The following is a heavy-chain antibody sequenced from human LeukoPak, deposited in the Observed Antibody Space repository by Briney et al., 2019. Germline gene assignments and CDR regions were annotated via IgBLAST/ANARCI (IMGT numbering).Heavy chain of an antibody. V-gene: IGHV3-23*01. J-gene: IGHJ4*02. CDR1: GFTFSTYE. CDR2: ISGGGSRT. D-gene: IGHD6-19*01. Sequence: PGGSLRLSCAASGFTFSTYEMNWVRQAPGKGLDWVSTISGGGSRTYYADSVKGRFTISRDDSKNTHYLQMDSLRVEDTAIYYCAKQGENSGWGSFDHWGQGILDTVSS. CDR3: AKQGENSGWGSFDH.